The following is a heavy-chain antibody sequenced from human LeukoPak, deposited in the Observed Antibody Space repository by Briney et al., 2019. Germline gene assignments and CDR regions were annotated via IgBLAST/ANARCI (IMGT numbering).Heavy chain of an antibody. V-gene: IGHV4-30-2*01. CDR1: GGSISSGGYY. CDR3: ASGVYGEYLPY. Sequence: PSETLSLTCTVSGGSISSGGYYWSWIRQPPGKGLEWIGCIYHSGSTYYNPSLKSRVTISVDRSKNHFSLKLSSVTAADTAVYYCASGVYGEYLPYWGQGTLVTVPS. D-gene: IGHD4-17*01. J-gene: IGHJ4*02. CDR2: IYHSGST.